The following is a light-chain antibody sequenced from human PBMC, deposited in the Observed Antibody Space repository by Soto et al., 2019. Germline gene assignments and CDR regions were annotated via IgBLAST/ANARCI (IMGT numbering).Light chain of an antibody. Sequence: DIQMTQSPSSLSASVGDRVNITCRASQGIRNFLAWYQQKPGNVPKLLMYAASTLQSGVPSRFSGSGSGTDFTLTISSLQPEDVATYYCQKYKSAPWTFGQGTKVEIK. CDR1: QGIRNF. J-gene: IGKJ1*01. CDR2: AAS. CDR3: QKYKSAPWT. V-gene: IGKV1-27*01.